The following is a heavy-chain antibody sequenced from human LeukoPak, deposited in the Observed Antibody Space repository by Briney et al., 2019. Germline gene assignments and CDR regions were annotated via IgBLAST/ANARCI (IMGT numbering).Heavy chain of an antibody. CDR2: ISPSSSNI. CDR3: APGRGELFRF. Sequence: PGGSLRLSCAASGFTFSSHEMNWVRQAPGKGLEWVSSISPSSSNIYYADSVKGRFTISRDNAKNSLYLQMNSLRAEDTAVYYCAPGRGELFRFWGQGTLVTVSS. CDR1: GFTFSSHE. V-gene: IGHV3-21*01. D-gene: IGHD3-16*01. J-gene: IGHJ4*02.